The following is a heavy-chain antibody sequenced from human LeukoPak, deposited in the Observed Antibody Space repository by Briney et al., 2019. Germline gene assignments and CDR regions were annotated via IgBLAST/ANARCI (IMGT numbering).Heavy chain of an antibody. D-gene: IGHD6-19*01. CDR2: ISWNSGSI. CDR1: GFTFSSYA. CDR3: AKEAVAGTGGFDY. Sequence: GGSLRLSCAASGFTFSSYAMSWVRQAPGKGLEWVSGISWNSGSIGYADSVKGRFTISRDNAKNSLYLQMNSLRAEDMALYYCAKEAVAGTGGFDYWGQGTLVTVSS. J-gene: IGHJ4*02. V-gene: IGHV3-9*03.